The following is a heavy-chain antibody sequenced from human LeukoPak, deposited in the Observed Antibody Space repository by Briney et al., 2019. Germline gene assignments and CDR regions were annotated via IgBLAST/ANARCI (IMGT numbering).Heavy chain of an antibody. CDR2: IYSSGSA. CDR1: GGSITTSNYY. J-gene: IGHJ5*02. V-gene: IGHV4-39*07. D-gene: IGHD6-19*01. CDR3: ARDVRYASGWSTPES. Sequence: SETLSLTCTVSGGSITTSNYYWSWIRQPSGKGLEWIGRIYSSGSANYSPSLKSRVSMSVDTSNNYFSLNLTSVTAADTALYFCARDVRYASGWSTPESWGQGILVTVSS.